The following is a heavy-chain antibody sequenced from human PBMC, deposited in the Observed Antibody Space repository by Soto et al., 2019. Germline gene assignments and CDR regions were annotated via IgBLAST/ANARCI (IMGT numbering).Heavy chain of an antibody. CDR3: AKADGDWDAFDV. D-gene: IGHD4-17*01. CDR1: GFIFNNYW. Sequence: EVPLVESGGGLVQPGGSLRLSCAASGFIFNNYWMHWVRQAPEKGLVWVSRISSDGSSTSYADSVKGRCTISRDNAKNTLYLQMNSLRAEDTAVYYCAKADGDWDAFDVWGQGTMVTVSS. CDR2: ISSDGSST. V-gene: IGHV3-74*01. J-gene: IGHJ3*01.